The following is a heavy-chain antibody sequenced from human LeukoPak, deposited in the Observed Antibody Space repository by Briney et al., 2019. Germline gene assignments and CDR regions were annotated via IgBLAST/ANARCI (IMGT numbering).Heavy chain of an antibody. Sequence: SETLSLTCTVSGGSISSYYWSWIRQPPGKGLEWIGYIYYSGSTNYNPSLKSRVTISVDTSKNQFFLKLTSVVATDTAMYYCAIRYSSSWYSDAFDIWGQGTMVTVSA. V-gene: IGHV4-59*08. J-gene: IGHJ3*02. D-gene: IGHD6-13*01. CDR3: AIRYSSSWYSDAFDI. CDR2: IYYSGST. CDR1: GGSISSYY.